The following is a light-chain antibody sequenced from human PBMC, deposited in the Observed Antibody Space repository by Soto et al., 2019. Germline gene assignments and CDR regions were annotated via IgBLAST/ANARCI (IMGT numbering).Light chain of an antibody. CDR3: CSYAGSYSVV. CDR2: DVT. V-gene: IGLV2-11*01. J-gene: IGLJ2*01. CDR1: SSDVGGYNY. Sequence: QSALTQPRSVSGSPGQSVTISCTGTSSDVGGYNYVSWYQHHPGKAPKLMIYDVTERPSGVPDRFSGSKSGNTASLTISGLQAEDEDDYHCCSYAGSYSVVFGGGTKVTVL.